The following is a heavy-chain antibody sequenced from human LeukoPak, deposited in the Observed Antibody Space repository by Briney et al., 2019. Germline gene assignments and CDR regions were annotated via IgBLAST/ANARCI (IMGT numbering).Heavy chain of an antibody. CDR2: INPNSGAT. Sequence: GASVKVSCKASGYTFTGYYMHWVRQAPGQGLEWMGWINPNSGATNYAQKFQGRVIMTTDTSTSTAYLELRSLRSDDTAVYYCSRDEKRMEANFDFWGQGTLVTVSS. D-gene: IGHD1-1*01. J-gene: IGHJ4*02. CDR1: GYTFTGYY. CDR3: SRDEKRMEANFDF. V-gene: IGHV1-2*02.